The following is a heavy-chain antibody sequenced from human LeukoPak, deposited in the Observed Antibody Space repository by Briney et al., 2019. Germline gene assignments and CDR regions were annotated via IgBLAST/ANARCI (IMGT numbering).Heavy chain of an antibody. CDR2: INTDGSST. V-gene: IGHV3-74*01. CDR1: GFTFSIHW. D-gene: IGHD2-15*01. J-gene: IGHJ4*02. CDR3: ARDPVVVAATNYYFDY. Sequence: GGSLRLSCAASGFTFSIHWMHWVRQAPGKGLVWVSRINTDGSSTSYADSVKGRFTISRDNAKNTLYLQMNSLRAEDTAVYYCARDPVVVAATNYYFDYWGQGTLVTVSS.